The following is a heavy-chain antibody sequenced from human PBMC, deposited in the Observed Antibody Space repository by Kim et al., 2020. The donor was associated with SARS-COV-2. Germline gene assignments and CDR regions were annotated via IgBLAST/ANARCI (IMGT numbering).Heavy chain of an antibody. D-gene: IGHD6-25*01. CDR3: ATSPVAVAAGRDYYGMDV. CDR1: GGSISSGGYY. J-gene: IGHJ6*02. CDR2: IYYSGST. Sequence: SETLSLTCTVSGGSISSGGYYWSWIRQHPGKGLEWIGYIYYSGSTYYNPSLKSRVTISVDTSKNQFSLKLSSVTAADTAVYYCATSPVAVAAGRDYYGMDVWGQGTTVTVSS. V-gene: IGHV4-31*03.